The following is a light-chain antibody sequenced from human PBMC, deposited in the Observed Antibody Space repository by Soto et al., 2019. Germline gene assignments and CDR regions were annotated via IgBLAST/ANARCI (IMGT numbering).Light chain of an antibody. J-gene: IGLJ2*01. V-gene: IGLV2-23*01. CDR2: EGN. CDR1: SSDVGSYNL. Sequence: QSVLTQPASVSGSPGQSITISCTGTSSDVGSYNLVSWYQQHPGKAPKLMIYEGNKRPSGVSNRFSGSKSGNTASLTISGLQAEDEADYYCCSYAGSQVFGGGTKLTVL. CDR3: CSYAGSQV.